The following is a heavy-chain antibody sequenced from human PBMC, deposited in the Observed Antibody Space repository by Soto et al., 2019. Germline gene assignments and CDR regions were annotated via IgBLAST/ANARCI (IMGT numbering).Heavy chain of an antibody. V-gene: IGHV3-66*01. J-gene: IGHJ4*02. CDR3: ARTQRGWELPFDY. Sequence: GSLRLSCAASGFTVSSNYTSWVRQAPGKGLEWVSVIYSGGSTYYADSVKGRFTISRDNSKNTLYLQMNSLRAEDTAVYYCARTQRGWELPFDYRGQGTLVTVSS. CDR2: IYSGGST. CDR1: GFTVSSNY. D-gene: IGHD1-26*01.